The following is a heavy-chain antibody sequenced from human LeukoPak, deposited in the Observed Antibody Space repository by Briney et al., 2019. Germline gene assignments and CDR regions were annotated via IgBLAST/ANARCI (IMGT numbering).Heavy chain of an antibody. J-gene: IGHJ5*02. CDR3: TRLPNYGDNWFDP. D-gene: IGHD3-16*01. CDR1: GFTCSGSA. Sequence: GGSLRLSCAASGFTCSGSAMHWVRQASGKGLEWVGRIRSKANSYATAYAASVKGRFTISRDDSKNTAYLQMNSLKTEDTAVYYCTRLPNYGDNWFDPWGQGTLVTVSS. CDR2: IRSKANSYAT. V-gene: IGHV3-73*01.